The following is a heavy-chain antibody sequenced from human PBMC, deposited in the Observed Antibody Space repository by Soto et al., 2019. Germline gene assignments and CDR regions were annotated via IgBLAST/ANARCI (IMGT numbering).Heavy chain of an antibody. J-gene: IGHJ4*02. CDR1: GFTFDDYA. CDR3: EKDVVFLGSDFWSGYYTSGYFDY. D-gene: IGHD3-3*01. CDR2: ISWNSGSI. Sequence: EVQLVESGGGLVQPGRSLRLSCAASGFTFDDYAMHWVRQAPGKGLEWVSGISWNSGSIGYADSVKGRFTISRDNAKNSLYLQMNSLRAEDTDLYYCEKDVVFLGSDFWSGYYTSGYFDYWGQGTLVTVSS. V-gene: IGHV3-9*01.